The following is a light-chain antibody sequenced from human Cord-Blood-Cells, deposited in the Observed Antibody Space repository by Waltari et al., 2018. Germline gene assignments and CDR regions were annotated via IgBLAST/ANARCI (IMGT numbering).Light chain of an antibody. J-gene: IGLJ1*01. CDR3: CSYAGSSTLYV. CDR2: EGS. V-gene: IGLV2-23*01. Sequence: QSALTQPASVSGSPGQSITISCPGTSSDVGRYNLVSWYQQHPGKAPKLMTYEGSKRPSGVSNRFSGSKSGNTASLTVSGLQAEDEADYYCCSYAGSSTLYVFGTGTKVTVL. CDR1: SSDVGRYNL.